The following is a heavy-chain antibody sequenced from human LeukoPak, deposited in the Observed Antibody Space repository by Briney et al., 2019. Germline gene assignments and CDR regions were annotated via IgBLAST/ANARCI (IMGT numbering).Heavy chain of an antibody. CDR1: GGAISTYY. CDR3: VRGASPVAGPK. V-gene: IGHV4-59*01. J-gene: IGHJ4*02. CDR2: IDYRGST. D-gene: IGHD6-19*01. Sequence: SETLSLTCTVSGGAISTYYWSWIRQPPGKGLEWIGYIDYRGSTNYNPSLKSRVTISIDTSKNQFSLKLTSVTAADTAVYYCVRGASPVAGPKWGQGTLVTVSS.